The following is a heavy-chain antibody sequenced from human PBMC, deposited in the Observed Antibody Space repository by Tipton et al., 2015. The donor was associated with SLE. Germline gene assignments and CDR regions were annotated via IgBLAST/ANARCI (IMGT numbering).Heavy chain of an antibody. V-gene: IGHV3-11*04. J-gene: IGHJ4*02. D-gene: IGHD2/OR15-2a*01. CDR2: ITSGGDTT. CDR1: GFTLSDYY. Sequence: SLRLSCAASGFTLSDYYVHWIRQAPGKGLEWVSYITSGGDTTYYADSVKGRFTVSRDNAKNSLYLQMNSLRAEDTAVYYCASYFHLGPWGQGTLVTVSS. CDR3: ASYFHLGP.